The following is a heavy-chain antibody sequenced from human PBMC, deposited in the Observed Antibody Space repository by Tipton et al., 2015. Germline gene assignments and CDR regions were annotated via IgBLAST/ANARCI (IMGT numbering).Heavy chain of an antibody. V-gene: IGHV5-51*01. CDR1: AYSFTTYW. CDR3: ARRGCSDDECNHEAFDI. D-gene: IGHD2-15*01. Sequence: QLVQSGAEVKKPGDSLKISCKASAYSFTTYWIGWVRQMPGKGLEWMGIIYPGDSETRYSPSFQGQVTFSVDKSITTAYLQWSSLEASDTAMYYCARRGCSDDECNHEAFDIWGQGTMVTVSS. J-gene: IGHJ3*02. CDR2: IYPGDSET.